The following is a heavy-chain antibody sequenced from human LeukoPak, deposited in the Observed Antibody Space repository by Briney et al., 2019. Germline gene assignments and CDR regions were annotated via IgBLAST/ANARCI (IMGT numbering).Heavy chain of an antibody. D-gene: IGHD1-14*01. CDR2: ISGSGGST. CDR3: ARDVYPWYYYYYMDV. V-gene: IGHV3-23*01. Sequence: PGGSLRLSCAASGFTFSSYAMSWVRQAPGKGLEWVSAISGSGGSTYYADSVKGRFTISRDNSKNTLYLQMNSLRAEDTAVYYCARDVYPWYYYYYMDVWGKGTTVTISS. J-gene: IGHJ6*03. CDR1: GFTFSSYA.